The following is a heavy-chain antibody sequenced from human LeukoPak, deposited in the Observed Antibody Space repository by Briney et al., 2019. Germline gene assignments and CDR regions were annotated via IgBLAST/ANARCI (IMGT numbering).Heavy chain of an antibody. J-gene: IGHJ4*02. CDR3: ARGPPLGSSSLGYYYLDF. D-gene: IGHD2-2*01. CDR1: GYSISSGYY. CDR2: IYHSGST. Sequence: SETLSLTCTVSGYSISSGYYWGWIRQPPGKGLEWIGSIYHSGSTYYNPSLKSRLSMSVDTSMNRFSLNLDSVTAADTAVYYCARGPPLGSSSLGYYYLDFWGQGTLVTVSS. V-gene: IGHV4-38-2*02.